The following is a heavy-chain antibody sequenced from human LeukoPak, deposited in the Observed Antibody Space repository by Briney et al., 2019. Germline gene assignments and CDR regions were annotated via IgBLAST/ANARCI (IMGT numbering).Heavy chain of an antibody. CDR1: GFTFSSYA. J-gene: IGHJ6*03. Sequence: GRSLRLSCAASGFTFSSYAMHWVRQAPGKGLEWVSSISSSSSYIYYADSVKGRFTISRDNAKNSLYLQMNSLRAEDTAVYYCARDRGYCSSTSCYEDYYYMDVWGKGTTVTVSS. CDR3: ARDRGYCSSTSCYEDYYYMDV. D-gene: IGHD2-2*01. CDR2: ISSSSSYI. V-gene: IGHV3-21*01.